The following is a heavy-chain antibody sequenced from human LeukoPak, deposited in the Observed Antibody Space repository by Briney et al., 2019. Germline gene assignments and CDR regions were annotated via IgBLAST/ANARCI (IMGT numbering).Heavy chain of an antibody. CDR2: IYYSGST. J-gene: IGHJ5*02. D-gene: IGHD3-3*01. V-gene: IGHV4-39*01. CDR3: ARIRFSRPFDP. CDR1: GGSISSSSYY. Sequence: SETLSLTCTVSGGSISSSSYYWGWLRQAPGTGLEWIGSIYYSGSTYYNTSLKSRVTISVDTSKNPFSLKLSSVTAADTAVYYCARIRFSRPFDPWGQGTLVTVSS.